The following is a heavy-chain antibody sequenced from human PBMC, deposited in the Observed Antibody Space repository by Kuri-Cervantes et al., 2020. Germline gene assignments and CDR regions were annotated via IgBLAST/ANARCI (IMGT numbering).Heavy chain of an antibody. CDR3: ARDSGSGSYPHAFDI. D-gene: IGHD3-10*01. V-gene: IGHV1-8*01. CDR2: MNPNSGNT. J-gene: IGHJ3*02. Sequence: ASVKVSCKASGYTFTSYDINWVRQATGQGLEWMGWMNPNSGNTDYAQKFQGRVTMTRDTSDSTAFMELSRLRSDDTAVYYCARDSGSGSYPHAFDIWGQETMVTVSS. CDR1: GYTFTSYD.